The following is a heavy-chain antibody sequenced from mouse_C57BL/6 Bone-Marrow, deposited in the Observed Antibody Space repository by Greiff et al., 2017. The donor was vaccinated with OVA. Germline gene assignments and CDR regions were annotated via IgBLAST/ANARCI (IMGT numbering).Heavy chain of an antibody. V-gene: IGHV1-4*01. Sequence: QVQLQQSGAELARPGASVKMSCKASGYTFASYTMHWVKQRPGQGLEWIGYINPSSGYTKYNQKFKDKATLTADKSSSTAYMQLSSLTSEDSAVYHCATGTDFDYWGQGTTLTVSS. CDR2: INPSSGYT. CDR1: GYTFASYT. CDR3: ATGTDFDY. D-gene: IGHD2-14*01. J-gene: IGHJ2*01.